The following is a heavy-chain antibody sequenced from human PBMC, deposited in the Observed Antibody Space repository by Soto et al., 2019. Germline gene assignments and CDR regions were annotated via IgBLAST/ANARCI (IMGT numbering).Heavy chain of an antibody. D-gene: IGHD6-13*01. V-gene: IGHV3-43*01. CDR1: GFIFDDFT. CDR2: INWDGCIA. CDR3: AKDEGAAVESPGD. J-gene: IGHJ4*01. Sequence: GGSLRLSCSASGFIFDDFTMHWVRLVPGKGLQWVSYINWDGCIAMYADSVKGRFTITSDNTNNRLYLQMNSLGSDDTALYYCAKDEGAAVESPGDWGHGTLVTVSS.